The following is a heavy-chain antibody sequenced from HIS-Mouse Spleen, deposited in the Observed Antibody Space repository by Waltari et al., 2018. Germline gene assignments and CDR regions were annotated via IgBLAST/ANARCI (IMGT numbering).Heavy chain of an antibody. CDR2: ISYDGSNK. J-gene: IGHJ4*02. D-gene: IGHD4-17*01. CDR3: AKGHVGGYGDYLDY. V-gene: IGHV3-30*18. CDR1: GFTFISYG. Sequence: QVQLVESGGGVVQPGRSLRLSCAASGFTFISYGLHWVRQAPGKGVEWVAVISYDGSNKYYADSVKGRFTISRDNSKNTLYLQMNSLRAEDTAVYYCAKGHVGGYGDYLDYWGQGTLVTVSS.